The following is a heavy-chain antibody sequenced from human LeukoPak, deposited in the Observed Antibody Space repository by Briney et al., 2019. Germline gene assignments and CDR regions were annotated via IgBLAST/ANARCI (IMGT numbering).Heavy chain of an antibody. J-gene: IGHJ4*02. V-gene: IGHV3-74*01. CDR3: ARGRPHGNDY. D-gene: IGHD4-23*01. CDR1: GFTFSSYW. CDR2: IAGDGSST. Sequence: GGSLRLSCAASGFTFSSYWMNWVRQAPGKGLVWVSRIAGDGSSTTYADSVKGRFSISRDNAKNALYLQMNSLRVEDTAVYYCARGRPHGNDYWGQGTLVTVSS.